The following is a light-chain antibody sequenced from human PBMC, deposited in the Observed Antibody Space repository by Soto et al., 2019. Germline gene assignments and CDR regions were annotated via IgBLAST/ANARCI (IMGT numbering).Light chain of an antibody. CDR3: QQYNEWPIT. Sequence: IVLTQSPGALCLSPGERATLSCRASQSVSKNYLAWYQQKPGQAPRLLIDRATTRATGISGRFSGSGSGTEFTLTITSLQSEDFAVYYCQQYNEWPITFGQGTRLEI. V-gene: IGKV3-15*01. J-gene: IGKJ5*01. CDR2: RAT. CDR1: QSVSKN.